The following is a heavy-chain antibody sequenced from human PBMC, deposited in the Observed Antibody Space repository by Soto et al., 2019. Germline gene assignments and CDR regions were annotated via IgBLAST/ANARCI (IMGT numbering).Heavy chain of an antibody. V-gene: IGHV1-2*04. Sequence: QVQLVQSGAEVKKPGASVKVSCKASGYTFTGYYMHWVRQAPGQGLEWMGWINPNSGGTNYAQKFQGWVTMTRDRSISTAYMELSRLRSDDTAVYYCARDAAAGIEYFQHWGQGTLVTVSS. J-gene: IGHJ1*01. CDR1: GYTFTGYY. CDR2: INPNSGGT. D-gene: IGHD6-13*01. CDR3: ARDAAAGIEYFQH.